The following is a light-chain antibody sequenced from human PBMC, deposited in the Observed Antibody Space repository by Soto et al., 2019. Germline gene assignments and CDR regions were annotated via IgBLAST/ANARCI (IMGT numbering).Light chain of an antibody. CDR3: QQYNNWRT. CDR2: GAS. Sequence: VMTQSPATLSVSPGERATLSCTASQSINSNLAWYQQRPGQAPRLLIYGASTRATGIPARFSGSGSGTEFTLTISSLQSEDFAVYYCQQYNNWRTFGQGTKVDIK. V-gene: IGKV3-15*01. CDR1: QSINSN. J-gene: IGKJ1*01.